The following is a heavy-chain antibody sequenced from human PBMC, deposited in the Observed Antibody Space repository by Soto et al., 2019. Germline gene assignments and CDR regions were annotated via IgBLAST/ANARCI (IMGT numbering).Heavy chain of an antibody. CDR1: GGTFSSYT. J-gene: IGHJ5*02. Sequence: QVQLVQSGAEVKKPGSSVKVSCKASGGTFSSYTISWVRQAPGQGLEWMGGINPMFGTTKYAQKFQGRVTITADESMSTAYMEMSSLRSEDTAVYYCVRGVVVVTASQLGWFDPWGQGTLVIVSS. V-gene: IGHV1-69*01. CDR3: VRGVVVVTASQLGWFDP. CDR2: INPMFGTT. D-gene: IGHD2-15*01.